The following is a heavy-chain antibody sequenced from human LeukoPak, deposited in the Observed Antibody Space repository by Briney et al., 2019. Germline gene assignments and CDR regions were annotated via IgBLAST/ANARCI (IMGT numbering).Heavy chain of an antibody. J-gene: IGHJ4*02. V-gene: IGHV1-69*05. D-gene: IGHD3-22*01. CDR1: GGTFSSYA. CDR3: AIYREDYYDSSLDY. CDR2: IIPIFGTA. Sequence: GASVKVSCKASGGTFSSYAISWVRQAPGQGLEWMGGIIPIFGTANYAQKFQGRVTMTRDTSTSTVYMELSSLRSEDTAVYYCAIYREDYYDSSLDYWGQGTLVTVSS.